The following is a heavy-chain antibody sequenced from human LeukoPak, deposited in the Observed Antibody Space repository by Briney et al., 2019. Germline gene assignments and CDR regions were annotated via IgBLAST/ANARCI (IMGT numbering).Heavy chain of an antibody. CDR2: ISGSGGST. Sequence: GGFLRLSCAASGFTFSSYAMSWVRQAPGKGLEWVSGISGSGGSTHYADSVKDRFTISRDNSKNTLYLQMNSLRAEDTAVYYCAKDRRGCTSTSCYYRFDYWGQGTLVTVSS. J-gene: IGHJ4*02. CDR3: AKDRRGCTSTSCYYRFDY. D-gene: IGHD2-2*01. V-gene: IGHV3-23*01. CDR1: GFTFSSYA.